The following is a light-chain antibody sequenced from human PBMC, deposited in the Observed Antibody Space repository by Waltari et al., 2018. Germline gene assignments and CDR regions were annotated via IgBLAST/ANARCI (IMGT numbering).Light chain of an antibody. CDR1: QGISTY. Sequence: AIRMTQSPSSLSASTGDRVTITCRASQGISTYLAWYQQKPGKAPNLLIYAASTLQSGVPSRFSGSGSGTAFTLTISYLQSEDFATYYCQQYYSYPRTFGQGTKVEIK. CDR3: QQYYSYPRT. V-gene: IGKV1-8*01. J-gene: IGKJ1*01. CDR2: AAS.